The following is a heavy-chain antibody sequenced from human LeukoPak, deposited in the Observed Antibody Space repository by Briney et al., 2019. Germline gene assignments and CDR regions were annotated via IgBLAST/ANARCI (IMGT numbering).Heavy chain of an antibody. J-gene: IGHJ3*02. CDR2: IWYDGINK. CDR3: ARGLQLWYPGDAFDI. V-gene: IGHV3-33*01. D-gene: IGHD5-18*01. CDR1: GFTFRSYG. Sequence: PGGSLRLSCAASGFTFRSYGMHWVRQAPGKALEWVAIIWYDGINKYYADSVKGRFTISRDNSKNTLYLQMNSLRVEDTAVYYCARGLQLWYPGDAFDIWGQGTMVTVSS.